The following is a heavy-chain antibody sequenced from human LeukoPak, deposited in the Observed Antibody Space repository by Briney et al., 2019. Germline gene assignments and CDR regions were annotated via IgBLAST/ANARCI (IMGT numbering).Heavy chain of an antibody. CDR2: MNPNSGNT. J-gene: IGHJ4*02. CDR1: GYTFTSYD. D-gene: IGHD6-13*01. CDR3: ARVGYSSSWFAFSLVDY. Sequence: ASVKVSCTASGYTFTSYDINRVRQATGQGLEWMGWMNPNSGNTGYAQKFQGRVTMTRNTSISTAYMELSSLRSEDTAVYYCARVGYSSSWFAFSLVDYWGQGTLVTVSS. V-gene: IGHV1-8*01.